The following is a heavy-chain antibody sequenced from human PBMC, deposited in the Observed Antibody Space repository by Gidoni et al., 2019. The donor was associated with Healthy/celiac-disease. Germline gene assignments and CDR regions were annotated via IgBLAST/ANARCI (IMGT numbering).Heavy chain of an antibody. CDR3: AKERGPIYYERQDAFDI. Sequence: EVQLLESGGGLVQPGGSLRLSCAASGFPFHSYAMTWVRQPPGKGLEWVSAISGSGGSTYYADSVKGRFTISRNNSKNTLYLQMNSLRAEDTAVYYCAKERGPIYYERQDAFDIWGQGTMVTVSS. J-gene: IGHJ3*02. V-gene: IGHV3-23*01. CDR2: ISGSGGST. D-gene: IGHD3-22*01. CDR1: GFPFHSYA.